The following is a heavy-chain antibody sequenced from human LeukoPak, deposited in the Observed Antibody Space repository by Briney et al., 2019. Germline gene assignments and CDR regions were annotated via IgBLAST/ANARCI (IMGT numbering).Heavy chain of an antibody. V-gene: IGHV3-21*01. J-gene: IGHJ6*03. CDR1: GYSINSGYY. Sequence: PSETLSLTCTVSGYSINSGYYWGWIRQPPGKGLEWVSSISSSSSYIYYADSVKGRFTISRDNAKNSLYLQMNSLRAEDTAVYYCAKEAARLYGAEYYYMDVWGKGTTVTVSS. CDR2: ISSSSSYI. D-gene: IGHD6-6*01. CDR3: AKEAARLYGAEYYYMDV.